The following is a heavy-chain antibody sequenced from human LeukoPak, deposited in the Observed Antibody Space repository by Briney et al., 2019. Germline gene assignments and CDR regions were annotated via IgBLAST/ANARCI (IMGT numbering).Heavy chain of an antibody. V-gene: IGHV4-30-4*08. CDR2: IYYSGST. CDR3: AREGTTVTTREWFDP. J-gene: IGHJ5*02. D-gene: IGHD4-17*01. CDR1: GGSISSGDYY. Sequence: SQTLSLTCTVSGGSISSGDYYWSWIRQPPGKGLEWIGYIYYSGSTYHNPSLKSRVTISVDTSKNQFSLKLSSVTAADTAVYYCAREGTTVTTREWFDPWGQGTLVTVSS.